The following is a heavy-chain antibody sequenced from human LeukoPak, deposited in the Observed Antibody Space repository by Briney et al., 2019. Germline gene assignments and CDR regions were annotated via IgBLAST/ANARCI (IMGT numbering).Heavy chain of an antibody. D-gene: IGHD2-15*01. Sequence: GGSLRLSCAASGITFSSYWMSWARQAPGKGLEWVASINHNGNVNYYVDSVKGRFTISRDNAKNSLYLQMNSLRAEDTAVYYCARGGSRRLFDYWGQGTLVTVSS. J-gene: IGHJ4*02. CDR2: INHNGNVN. CDR1: GITFSSYW. V-gene: IGHV3-7*03. CDR3: ARGGSRRLFDY.